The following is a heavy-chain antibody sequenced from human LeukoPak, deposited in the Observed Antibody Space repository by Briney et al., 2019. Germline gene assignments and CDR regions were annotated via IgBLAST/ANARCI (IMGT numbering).Heavy chain of an antibody. Sequence: ASVKVSCKASGYTFTSYDINWVRQATGQGLEWMGWMNPNSGNTGYAQKFQGRVTFTRDTSISTAYMELTSLRAEDTAVYYCARDGASIAARPDYYYYYMDVWGKGTTVTVSS. V-gene: IGHV1-8*03. CDR1: GYTFTSYD. J-gene: IGHJ6*03. CDR3: ARDGASIAARPDYYYYYMDV. CDR2: MNPNSGNT. D-gene: IGHD6-6*01.